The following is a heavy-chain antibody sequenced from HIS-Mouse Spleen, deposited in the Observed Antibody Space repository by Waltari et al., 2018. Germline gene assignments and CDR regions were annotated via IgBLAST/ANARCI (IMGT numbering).Heavy chain of an antibody. J-gene: IGHJ4*02. Sequence: SGSTYYNPSLKSRVTISVDTSKNQFSLKLSSVTAADTAVYYCARRRGWFDYWGQGTLVTVSS. V-gene: IGHV4-39*01. D-gene: IGHD6-19*01. CDR3: ARRRGWFDY. CDR2: SGST.